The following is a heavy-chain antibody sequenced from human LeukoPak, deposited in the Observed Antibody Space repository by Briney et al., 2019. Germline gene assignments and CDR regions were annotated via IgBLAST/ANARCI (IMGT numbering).Heavy chain of an antibody. CDR3: ARLAYCGGDCPDY. Sequence: SETLSLTCTVSGGSISSSSYYWGWIRQPPGKGLEWIGSIYYSGSTYYNPSLKSRVTISVDTSKNQFSLKLSSVTAADTAVYYCARLAYCGGDCPDYWGQGTLVTVSS. J-gene: IGHJ4*02. CDR1: GGSISSSSYY. V-gene: IGHV4-39*01. D-gene: IGHD2-21*02. CDR2: IYYSGST.